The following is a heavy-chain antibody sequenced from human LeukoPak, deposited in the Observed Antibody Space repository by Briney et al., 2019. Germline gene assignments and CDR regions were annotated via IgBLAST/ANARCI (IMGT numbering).Heavy chain of an antibody. CDR1: GFTFSSYA. CDR3: AKGYYYDNGGYSDGPY. D-gene: IGHD3-22*01. V-gene: IGHV3-23*01. J-gene: IGHJ4*02. Sequence: GGSLRLSCAASGFTFSSYAMSWVRQAPGKGLEWVSGITGSGGSTAYADSVKGRFTISRDNSKNTLHLQMHSLRAEDTAVYYCAKGYYYDNGGYSDGPYWGQGTLVTVSS. CDR2: ITGSGGST.